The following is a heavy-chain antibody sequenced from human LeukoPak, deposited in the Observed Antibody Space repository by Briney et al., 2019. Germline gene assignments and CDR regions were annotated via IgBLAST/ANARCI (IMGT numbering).Heavy chain of an antibody. Sequence: ASVKVSCKASGGTLSSYAISWVRQAPGQGLEWMGGIIPIFGTANYAQKFQGRVTITADESTSTAYMELSSLRSEDTAVYYCARTTVTTESGFGYWGQGTLVTVSS. V-gene: IGHV1-69*01. D-gene: IGHD4-17*01. CDR2: IIPIFGTA. J-gene: IGHJ4*02. CDR1: GGTLSSYA. CDR3: ARTTVTTESGFGY.